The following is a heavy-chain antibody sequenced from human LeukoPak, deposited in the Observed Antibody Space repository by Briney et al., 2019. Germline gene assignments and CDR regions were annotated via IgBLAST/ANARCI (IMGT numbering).Heavy chain of an antibody. CDR3: ARGMSATSGYLELEY. J-gene: IGHJ4*02. D-gene: IGHD3-22*01. CDR2: ISGSGGNT. V-gene: IGHV3-23*01. Sequence: PGGSLRPSCAASGFTFSSYAMSWVRQSPGKGLEWVSAISGSGGNTYSADSVKGRCTISRDNSKKTLFLHMNSLRAEDTAVYYCARGMSATSGYLELEYWGQGTLVTVST. CDR1: GFTFSSYA.